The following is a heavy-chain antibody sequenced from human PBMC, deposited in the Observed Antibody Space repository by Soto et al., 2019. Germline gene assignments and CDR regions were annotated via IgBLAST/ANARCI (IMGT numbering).Heavy chain of an antibody. V-gene: IGHV4-4*02. J-gene: IGHJ4*02. CDR2: AYHSGST. CDR1: GGFTSTNNW. Sequence: QLQLQESGPGLVRPSGTLSLTCAVSGGFTSTNNWWSWVRQPPGKGLEWIGDAYHSGSTEYNPSLKSGVSISVDKSKNQISLKLTSATAADTAVYYCARSPPSSYYGGSGTFGYWGQGTLVTVSS. CDR3: ARSPPSSYYGGSGTFGY. D-gene: IGHD3-10*01.